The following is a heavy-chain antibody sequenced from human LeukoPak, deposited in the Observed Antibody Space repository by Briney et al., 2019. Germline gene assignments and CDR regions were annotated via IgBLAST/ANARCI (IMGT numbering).Heavy chain of an antibody. D-gene: IGHD3-10*01. J-gene: IGHJ4*02. V-gene: IGHV4-39*01. CDR2: IFYSGST. Sequence: SSETLSLTCTVSSGSISSSTYYWGWIRQPPGKGLDWFGSIFYSGSTYYNPSLKSRVTISVYTSNNQFSLKLSSVTATDTAIYYCARHRSYYGSAPHYYFDYWGQGTLVTVSS. CDR1: SGSISSSTYY. CDR3: ARHRSYYGSAPHYYFDY.